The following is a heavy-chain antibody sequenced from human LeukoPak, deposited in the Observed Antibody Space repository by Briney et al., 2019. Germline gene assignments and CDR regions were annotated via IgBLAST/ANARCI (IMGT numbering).Heavy chain of an antibody. CDR2: MNPNSGNT. CDR3: ARHYYYDSSGYDAFDI. D-gene: IGHD3-22*01. CDR1: GYTFTSYD. V-gene: IGHV1-8*01. Sequence: GASVKVSCKASGYTFTSYDINWVRQATGQGLEWMGRMNPNSGNTGYAQKFQGRVTMTRNTSISTAYMELSSLRSEDTAVYYCARHYYYDSSGYDAFDIWGQGTMVTVSS. J-gene: IGHJ3*02.